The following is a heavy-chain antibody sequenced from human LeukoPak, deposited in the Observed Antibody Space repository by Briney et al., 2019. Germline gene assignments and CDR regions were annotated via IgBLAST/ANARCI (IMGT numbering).Heavy chain of an antibody. D-gene: IGHD2-15*01. J-gene: IGHJ6*02. CDR3: ARDSRLQDSASPQYYYYGMDV. Sequence: GGSLRLSCAASGFTFSDYYMSWIRQAPGKGLEWVSYISSSGSTIYYAVSVKGRFTISRDNAKNSLYLQMNSLRAEDTAVYYCARDSRLQDSASPQYYYYGMDVWGQGTTVTVSS. CDR1: GFTFSDYY. V-gene: IGHV3-11*01. CDR2: ISSSGSTI.